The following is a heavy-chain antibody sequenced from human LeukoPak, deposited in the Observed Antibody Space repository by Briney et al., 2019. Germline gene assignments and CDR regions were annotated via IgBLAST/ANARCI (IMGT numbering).Heavy chain of an antibody. D-gene: IGHD5-18*01. CDR2: IIPIFGTA. CDR3: ARSTAMVTRSFDI. CDR1: GGTFSSYA. V-gene: IGHV1-69*13. Sequence: GASVKVSCKASGGTFSSYAISRVRQAPGQELEWMGGIIPIFGTANYAQKFQGRVTITADESTSTAYMELSSLRSKDTAVYYCARSTAMVTRSFDIWGQGTMVTVSS. J-gene: IGHJ3*02.